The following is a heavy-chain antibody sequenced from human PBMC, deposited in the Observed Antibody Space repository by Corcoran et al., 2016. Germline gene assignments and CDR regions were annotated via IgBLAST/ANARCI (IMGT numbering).Heavy chain of an antibody. CDR1: GDTFSSYA. CDR3: ARGEAVPHGYYGMDV. CDR2: ILPIFGTA. D-gene: IGHD4-17*01. Sequence: QVQLVQSGAEVKKPGSSVKVSFKASGDTFSSYAIIWVRQASGHGLEWMGGILPIFGTANYAQKFQGRVTITADESTSTAYMELSSLRSEDTVVYYCARGEAVPHGYYGMDVWGQGTSVTVSS. V-gene: IGHV1-69*01. J-gene: IGHJ6*02.